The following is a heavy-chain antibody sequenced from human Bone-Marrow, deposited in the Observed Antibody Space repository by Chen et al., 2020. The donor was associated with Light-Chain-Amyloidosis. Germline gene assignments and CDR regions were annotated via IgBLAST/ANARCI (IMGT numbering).Heavy chain of an antibody. CDR2: INHSGNT. Sequence: QVQLQQWGAGLLKPSETLSLTCAVYNGSFSGFYWSWIRQPPGKGLEWIGEINHSGNTNYNPSLKSRVTMSVDTSKNQFSLKLSSVTAADTAVYYCASWARTDYYYYYYMDVWGKGTTVTVSS. CDR3: ASWARTDYYYYYYMDV. V-gene: IGHV4-34*01. J-gene: IGHJ6*03. D-gene: IGHD7-27*01. CDR1: NGSFSGFY.